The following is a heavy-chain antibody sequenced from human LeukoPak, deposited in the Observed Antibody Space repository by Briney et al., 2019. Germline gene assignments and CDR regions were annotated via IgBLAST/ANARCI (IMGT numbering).Heavy chain of an antibody. CDR2: IYYSGST. CDR1: GGSISSSSYY. D-gene: IGHD4-17*01. Sequence: SETLSLTCTVSGGSISSSSYYWGWIRQPPGKGLEWIGSIYYSGSTYYNPSLKSRVTISIDTSKNQFSLKLSSVTAADTAVYYCARGDYGDYEQTYYFDYWGQGTLVTVSS. V-gene: IGHV4-39*07. CDR3: ARGDYGDYEQTYYFDY. J-gene: IGHJ4*02.